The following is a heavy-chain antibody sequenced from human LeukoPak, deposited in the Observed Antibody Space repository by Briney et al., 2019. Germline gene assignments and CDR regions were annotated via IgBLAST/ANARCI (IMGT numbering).Heavy chain of an antibody. CDR1: GFTFSSYW. CDR3: ARDRVVVVAAYFDY. V-gene: IGHV3-7*03. CDR2: IKQDGSEK. J-gene: IGHJ4*02. D-gene: IGHD2-15*01. Sequence: QTGGSLRLSCAAFGFTFSSYWMSWVRQAPGKGLEWVANIKQDGSEKYYVDSVKGRFTISRDNAKNSLYLQMNGLRAEDTAVYYCARDRVVVVAAYFDYWGQGTLVTVSS.